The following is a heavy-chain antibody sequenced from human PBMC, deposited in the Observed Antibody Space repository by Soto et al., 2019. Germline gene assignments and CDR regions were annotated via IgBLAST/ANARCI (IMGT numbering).Heavy chain of an antibody. J-gene: IGHJ6*02. D-gene: IGHD2-2*02. CDR1: GGTFSSYA. Sequence: QVQLVQSGAEVKKPASSVKVSCKASGGTFSSYAISWVRQAPGQGLEWMGVIIPIFGTANYAQKFQGRVTITADESTSTAYMELSSLRSEDTAVYYCARGELGYCISTSCYNYYYYGMDVWGQGTTVTVSS. V-gene: IGHV1-69*12. CDR2: IIPIFGTA. CDR3: ARGELGYCISTSCYNYYYYGMDV.